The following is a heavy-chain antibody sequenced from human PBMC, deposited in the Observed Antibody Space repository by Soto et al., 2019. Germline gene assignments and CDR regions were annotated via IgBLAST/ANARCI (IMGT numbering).Heavy chain of an antibody. CDR3: ARAHRLLWFGEFPLDY. CDR2: INHSGST. J-gene: IGHJ4*02. Sequence: QVQLQQWGAGLLKPSETLSLTCAVYGGSFSGYYWSWIRQPPGKGLEWIGEINHSGSTNYNPSLKRRATISVHASQNPCSPKLSSVTAADPAVYYCARAHRLLWFGEFPLDYWGQGTLVTVSS. CDR1: GGSFSGYY. V-gene: IGHV4-34*01. D-gene: IGHD3-10*01.